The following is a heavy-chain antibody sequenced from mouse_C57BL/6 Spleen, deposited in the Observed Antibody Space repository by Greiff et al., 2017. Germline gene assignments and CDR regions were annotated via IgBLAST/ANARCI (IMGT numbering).Heavy chain of an antibody. CDR1: GFTFSSYA. D-gene: IGHD2-3*01. V-gene: IGHV5-4*01. Sequence: EVHLVESGGGLVKPGGSLKLSCAASGFTFSSYAMSWVRQTPEKRLEWVATISDGGSYTYYPDNVKGRFTIARDNAKNNLYLQMSHLKSEDTAMYYCARDEDGYYLAWFAYWGQGTLVTVSA. CDR2: ISDGGSYT. CDR3: ARDEDGYYLAWFAY. J-gene: IGHJ3*01.